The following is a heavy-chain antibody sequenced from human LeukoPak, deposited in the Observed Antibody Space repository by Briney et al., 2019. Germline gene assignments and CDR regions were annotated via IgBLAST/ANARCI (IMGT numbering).Heavy chain of an antibody. J-gene: IGHJ4*02. V-gene: IGHV4-31*11. D-gene: IGHD5-24*01. Sequence: PSETLSLTCAVSGGSISSGGYYWSWIRQLPGKGLEWIGYIFYNGATDYDPSLKSRVSISLDTSQNQFSLKLYSVTAADTAVYYCAGLQGSRTATVDFWGQGTLVTVS. CDR1: GGSISSGGYY. CDR2: IFYNGAT. CDR3: AGLQGSRTATVDF.